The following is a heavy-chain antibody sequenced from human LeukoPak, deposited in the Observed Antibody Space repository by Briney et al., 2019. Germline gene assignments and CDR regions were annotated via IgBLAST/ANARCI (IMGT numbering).Heavy chain of an antibody. CDR1: GFTFDDYA. Sequence: GGSLRLSCAASGFTFDDYAMSWVRQAPGKGLEWVSAISGSGGSTYYADSVKGRFTISRDNSKNTLYLQMNSLRAEDTAVYYCAKNLGGDFWSGYQYYFDYWGQGTLVTVSS. V-gene: IGHV3-23*01. D-gene: IGHD3-3*01. CDR3: AKNLGGDFWSGYQYYFDY. J-gene: IGHJ4*02. CDR2: ISGSGGST.